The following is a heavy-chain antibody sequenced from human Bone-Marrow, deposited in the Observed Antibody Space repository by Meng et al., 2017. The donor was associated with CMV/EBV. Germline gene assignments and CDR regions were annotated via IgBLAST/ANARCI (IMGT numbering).Heavy chain of an antibody. CDR3: ARGPPAYYYDSSGYYSGNWFDP. J-gene: IGHJ5*02. CDR2: IIPILGIA. D-gene: IGHD3-22*01. V-gene: IGHV1-69*02. CDR1: YT. Sequence: YTISWVRQATGQGLEWMGRIIPILGIANYAQKFQGRVTITADKSTSTAYMELSSLRSEDTAVYYCARGPPAYYYDSSGYYSGNWFDPWGQGTLVTVSS.